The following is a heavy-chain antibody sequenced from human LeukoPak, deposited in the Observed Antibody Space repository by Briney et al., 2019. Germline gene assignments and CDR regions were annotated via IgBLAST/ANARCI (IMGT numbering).Heavy chain of an antibody. CDR2: IKSKTDGGTT. V-gene: IGHV3-15*01. CDR1: GFTFSNAW. CDR3: TTDRYGSGSYGDYYYYYGMDV. J-gene: IGHJ6*02. D-gene: IGHD3-10*01. Sequence: GGSLRLSCAASGFTFSNAWMSWVRRAPGKGLEWVGRIKSKTDGGTTDYAAPVEGRFTISRDDSKNTLYLQMNSLKTEDTAVYYCTTDRYGSGSYGDYYYYYGMDVWGQGTTVTVSS.